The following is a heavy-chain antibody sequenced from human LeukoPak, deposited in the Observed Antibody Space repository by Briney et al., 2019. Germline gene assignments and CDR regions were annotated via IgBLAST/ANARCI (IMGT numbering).Heavy chain of an antibody. D-gene: IGHD5-12*01. CDR1: GYTFTRYD. Sequence: AASVKVSCKASGYTFTRYDINWVRQATGQGLKWMGWMNPNSGNTGYAQKLQGRVTMTRNTSISTAYMELSSLRSEDTAVYYCARSRRATPFDYWGQGTLVTVSS. J-gene: IGHJ4*02. CDR2: MNPNSGNT. V-gene: IGHV1-8*01. CDR3: ARSRRATPFDY.